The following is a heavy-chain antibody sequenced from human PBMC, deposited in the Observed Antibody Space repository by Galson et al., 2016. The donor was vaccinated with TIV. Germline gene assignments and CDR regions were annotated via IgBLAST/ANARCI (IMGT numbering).Heavy chain of an antibody. CDR2: ISWNGGSA. Sequence: SLRLSCAASGFNFEDFGMSWVRQVPGKGLEWVSGISWNGGSAGYANSVKGRFTISRDNIKNSLYLQMNSLRAEVKAFYFCARDGPTYYYESSTYYHNPTGDTWGQGTLVTVSS. CDR1: GFNFEDFG. CDR3: ARDGPTYYYESSTYYHNPTGDT. D-gene: IGHD3-22*01. V-gene: IGHV3-20*04. J-gene: IGHJ5*02.